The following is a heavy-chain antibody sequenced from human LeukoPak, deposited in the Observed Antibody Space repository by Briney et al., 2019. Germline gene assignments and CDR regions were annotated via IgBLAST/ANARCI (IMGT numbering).Heavy chain of an antibody. CDR3: AKDLDSSGSLDY. CDR1: GFTFSSYG. Sequence: GGSLRLSCAASGFTFSSYGMHWVRKAPGKGLEWVAVIWYDGSNKYYADSVKGRFTISRDNSKNTLYLQMNSLRAEDTAVYYCAKDLDSSGSLDYWGQGTLVTVSS. J-gene: IGHJ4*02. V-gene: IGHV3-33*06. CDR2: IWYDGSNK. D-gene: IGHD3-22*01.